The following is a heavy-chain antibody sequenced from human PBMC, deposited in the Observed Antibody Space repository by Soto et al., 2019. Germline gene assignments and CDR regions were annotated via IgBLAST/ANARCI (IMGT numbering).Heavy chain of an antibody. CDR3: ARDNERVYYGSGRSDYYYYYGMDV. V-gene: IGHV4-30-4*01. CDR1: GGSISSGDYY. CDR2: IYYSGST. D-gene: IGHD3-10*01. J-gene: IGHJ6*02. Sequence: SETLSLTCTVSGGSISSGDYYWSWIRQPPGKGLEWIGYIYYSGSTYYNPSLKSRVTISVDTSKNQFSLKLSSVTAADTAVYYCARDNERVYYGSGRSDYYYYYGMDVWGQGTTVTVSS.